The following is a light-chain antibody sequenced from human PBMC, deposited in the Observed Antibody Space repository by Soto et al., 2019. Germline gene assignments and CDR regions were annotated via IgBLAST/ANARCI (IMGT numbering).Light chain of an antibody. V-gene: IGKV1-5*01. CDR2: DGS. CDR3: QQYDTYPYP. Sequence: IQMTQSPSTLPASVGDRVTITCRASQSIRGWLAWYQQKPGKAPSLLIYDGSSLQSRVPSRFSGRGSGTLFTLTLSSLQPNDFASYYCQQYDTYPYPFSHGTKVVIK. J-gene: IGKJ2*01. CDR1: QSIRGW.